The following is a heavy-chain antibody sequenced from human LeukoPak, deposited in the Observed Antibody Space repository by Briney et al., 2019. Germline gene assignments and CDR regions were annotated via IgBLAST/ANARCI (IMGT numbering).Heavy chain of an antibody. CDR2: ISAYNGNT. Sequence: GASVKVSCKASGYTFTSYGISWVRQAPGQGLEWMGWISAYNGNTNYAQKLQGRVTMTTDTSTSTAYVELRGLRSDDTAVYYCARDYHYYGSGSPFDYWGQGTLVTVSS. CDR1: GYTFTSYG. D-gene: IGHD3-10*01. CDR3: ARDYHYYGSGSPFDY. J-gene: IGHJ4*02. V-gene: IGHV1-18*01.